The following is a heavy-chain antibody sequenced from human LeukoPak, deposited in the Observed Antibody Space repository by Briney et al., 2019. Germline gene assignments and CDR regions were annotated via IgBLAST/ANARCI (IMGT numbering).Heavy chain of an antibody. D-gene: IGHD4-23*01. CDR3: ARKKVVTRPYYYYYMDV. V-gene: IGHV1-2*02. J-gene: IGHJ6*03. CDR2: INPNSGGT. CDR1: GYTFTVYY. Sequence: ASVKVSCKASGYTFTVYYMHWVRQAPGQGLEWMGWINPNSGGTNYAQKFQGRVTMTRDTSISTAYMELSRLRSDDTAVYYCARKKVVTRPYYYYYMDVWGKGTTVTVSS.